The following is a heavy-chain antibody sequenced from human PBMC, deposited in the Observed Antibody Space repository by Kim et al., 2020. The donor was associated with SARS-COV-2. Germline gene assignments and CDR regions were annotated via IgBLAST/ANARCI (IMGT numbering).Heavy chain of an antibody. Sequence: GGSLRLSCAASGFSFSSYGMHWVRQAPGKGLEWVAVISYDGNNKYYADSVKGRFTISRDNSKNTLYLQMNSLRAEDTAVYYCAKERGSSGYYPNFDYWGQGTLVTVSS. V-gene: IGHV3-30*18. D-gene: IGHD3-22*01. CDR1: GFSFSSYG. CDR2: ISYDGNNK. CDR3: AKERGSSGYYPNFDY. J-gene: IGHJ4*02.